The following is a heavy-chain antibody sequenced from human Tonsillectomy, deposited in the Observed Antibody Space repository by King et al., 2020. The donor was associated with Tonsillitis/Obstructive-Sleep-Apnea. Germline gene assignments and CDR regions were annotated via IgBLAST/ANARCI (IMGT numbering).Heavy chain of an antibody. Sequence: TLKESGPVLVKPTETLTLTCTVSGFSLSNARMGVSWIRQPPGKALEWLAHIFSNDEKSYSTSLKSRLTISKDTSKRQVVLTMTNMDPVDTATYYCARSIREDYYYYYMVVWGKGTTVTVSS. D-gene: IGHD1-26*01. V-gene: IGHV2-26*01. CDR1: GFSLSNARMG. CDR2: IFSNDEK. CDR3: ARSIREDYYYYYMVV. J-gene: IGHJ6*03.